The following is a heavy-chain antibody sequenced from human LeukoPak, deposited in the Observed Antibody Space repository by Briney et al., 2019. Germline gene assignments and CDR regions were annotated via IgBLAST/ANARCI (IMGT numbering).Heavy chain of an antibody. CDR3: ASDQRYAFDY. V-gene: IGHV3-48*02. D-gene: IGHD3-9*01. CDR1: GFRYSHYP. CDR2: IRTSAEGANYA. Sequence: GGSLRLSCATSGFRYSHYPMNWVRQAPGKGLEGVSNIRTSAEGANYAYYAASVKGRVTISRDDAKSTLYLHMNSLRDDDTAVYYCASDQRYAFDYWGQGILVTVSS. J-gene: IGHJ4*02.